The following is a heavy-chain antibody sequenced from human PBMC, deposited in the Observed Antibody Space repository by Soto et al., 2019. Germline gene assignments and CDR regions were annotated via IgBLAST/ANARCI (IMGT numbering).Heavy chain of an antibody. D-gene: IGHD2-2*02. CDR3: ARDYCSSTSCYNDY. J-gene: IGHJ4*02. V-gene: IGHV3-48*02. CDR1: GFTFSSYS. CDR2: ISSSSSTI. Sequence: EVQLVESGGALLQPGGSLRLPCAASGFTFSSYSMNWVRQAPGKGREWVSYISSSSSTIYYADSVKGRFTISRDNAKNSLYLQMNSLRDEDTAVYYCARDYCSSTSCYNDYWGQGTLVTVSS.